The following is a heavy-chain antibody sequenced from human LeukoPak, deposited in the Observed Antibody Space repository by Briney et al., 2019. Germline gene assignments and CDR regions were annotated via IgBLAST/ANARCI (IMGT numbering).Heavy chain of an antibody. CDR1: GYSISSGYY. V-gene: IGHV4-38-2*02. Sequence: SSETLSLTCSVSGYSISSGYYWGWIRQPPGKGLEWIGSIYHSGTTYYNPSLKSRVTISVDRSKNQFSLKLSSVTAADTAVYYCARGYCSGGSCYSSYYYSYMDVWGKGTTVTVSS. CDR2: IYHSGTT. D-gene: IGHD2-15*01. J-gene: IGHJ6*03. CDR3: ARGYCSGGSCYSSYYYSYMDV.